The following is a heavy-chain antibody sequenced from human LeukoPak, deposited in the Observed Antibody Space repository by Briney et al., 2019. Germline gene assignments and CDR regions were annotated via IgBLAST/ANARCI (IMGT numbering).Heavy chain of an antibody. CDR3: ARGPYSSNWYVDY. V-gene: IGHV3-48*03. Sequence: GGSLRLSCAASGFTLSSYEMNWVRMAPGKGLEWISYISRTGNSIYYADSVKGRFTISRDSAKNSLYLQMNSLRAEDTAVYYCARGPYSSNWYVDYWGQGTLVTVAS. D-gene: IGHD6-13*01. J-gene: IGHJ4*02. CDR2: ISRTGNSI. CDR1: GFTLSSYE.